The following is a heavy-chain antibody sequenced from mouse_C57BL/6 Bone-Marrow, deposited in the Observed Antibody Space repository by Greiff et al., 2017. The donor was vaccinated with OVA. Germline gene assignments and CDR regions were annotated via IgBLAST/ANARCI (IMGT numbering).Heavy chain of an antibody. Sequence: QVQLQQPGAELVRPGTSVKLSCKASGYTFTNYWMHWVKQRPGQGLEWIGVIAPSDSYINYNQKFKGRATLTVDTSSSTAYMHLSSLTSEDSAVYYCAHDGSRLCLHYWGQGTSRTVSS. D-gene: IGHD1-1*01. CDR2: IAPSDSYI. V-gene: IGHV1-59*01. CDR3: AHDGSRLCLHY. CDR1: GYTFTNYW. J-gene: IGHJ2*02.